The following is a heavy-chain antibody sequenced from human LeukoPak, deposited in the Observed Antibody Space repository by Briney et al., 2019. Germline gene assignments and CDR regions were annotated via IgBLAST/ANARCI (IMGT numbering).Heavy chain of an antibody. CDR1: GYIFTTYW. J-gene: IGHJ4*02. CDR3: ARRQGCSSTSCPPDY. D-gene: IGHD2-2*01. Sequence: GESLKISCRGSGYIFTTYWIGWVRQMPGKGLEWMGIIYPGDSDTRYTPSFQGQVTMSADKSINIAYLQWSSLKASDTAIYYCARRQGCSSTSCPPDYWDQGTLVTVSP. CDR2: IYPGDSDT. V-gene: IGHV5-51*01.